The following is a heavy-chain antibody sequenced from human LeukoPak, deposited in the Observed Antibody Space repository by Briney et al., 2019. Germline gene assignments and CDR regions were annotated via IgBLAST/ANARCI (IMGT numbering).Heavy chain of an antibody. Sequence: GGSLRLSCAASGFPFSSYAMNWVRQAPGKGLEWISAISGSGGSTYYADSVKGRFTISRDNSKNTLYLQMNSLRAEDTAIYYCAKAMTGSTYYFDSWGQGTLATVSS. CDR2: ISGSGGST. V-gene: IGHV3-23*01. CDR3: AKAMTGSTYYFDS. CDR1: GFPFSSYA. D-gene: IGHD3-9*01. J-gene: IGHJ4*02.